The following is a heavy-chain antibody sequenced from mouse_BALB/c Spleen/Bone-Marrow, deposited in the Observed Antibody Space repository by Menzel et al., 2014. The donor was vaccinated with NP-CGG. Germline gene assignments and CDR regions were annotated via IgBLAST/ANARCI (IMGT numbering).Heavy chain of an antibody. D-gene: IGHD1-1*01. CDR2: IFPGSGNT. CDR3: ARRYGSSRYYFDY. V-gene: IGHV1-66*01. Sequence: QVQLQQSGPELVKPGASVKISCKASGYSFTSYYIHWVKQRPGQGLEWIGWIFPGSGNTKYNEKFKGKATLTAVTSSSTAYMQLSSLTSEDSAVYFCARRYGSSRYYFDYWGQGTTLTVS. J-gene: IGHJ2*01. CDR1: GYSFTSYY.